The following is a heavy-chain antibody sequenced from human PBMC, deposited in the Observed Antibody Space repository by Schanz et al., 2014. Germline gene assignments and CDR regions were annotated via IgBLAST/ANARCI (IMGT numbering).Heavy chain of an antibody. CDR2: ISGSSIHK. J-gene: IGHJ4*02. Sequence: VQLVESGGGLVQPGGSLRLSCAASGFTFSDYYMAWIRQAPGKGLEWVSHISGSSIHKNYADSVKGRFSISRDNAKNSLYLQMNSLRAEDTAVYFCAKAGSGWSTAGYYYWGQGTLVAVSS. CDR3: AKAGSGWSTAGYYY. D-gene: IGHD6-19*01. V-gene: IGHV3-11*06. CDR1: GFTFSDYY.